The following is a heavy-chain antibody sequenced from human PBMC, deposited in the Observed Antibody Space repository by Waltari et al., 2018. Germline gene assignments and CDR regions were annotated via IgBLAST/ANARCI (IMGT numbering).Heavy chain of an antibody. CDR3: ARERLRFPDW. Sequence: EVQLVESGAGLVQPGGSLRLSCAASGFPFSSYWMSWVRQAPGKGLEWVANIKQDGSEKYYVDSVKGRFTISRDNAKNSLYLQMNSLRAEDTAVYYCARERLRFPDWWGQGTLVTVSS. D-gene: IGHD3-16*01. CDR1: GFPFSSYW. V-gene: IGHV3-7*01. CDR2: IKQDGSEK. J-gene: IGHJ4*02.